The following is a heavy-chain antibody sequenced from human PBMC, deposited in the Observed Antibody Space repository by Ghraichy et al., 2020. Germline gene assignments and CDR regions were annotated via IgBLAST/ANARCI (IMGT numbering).Heavy chain of an antibody. V-gene: IGHV4-31*03. D-gene: IGHD3-10*01. Sequence: SETLSLTCTVSGGSISSGGYYWSWIRQHPGKGLEWIGYIYYSGSTYYNPSLKSRVTISVDTSKNQFSLKLSSVTAADTAVYYCARAGGFGELPGDGMDVWGQGTTVTVSS. CDR3: ARAGGFGELPGDGMDV. J-gene: IGHJ6*02. CDR2: IYYSGST. CDR1: GGSISSGGYY.